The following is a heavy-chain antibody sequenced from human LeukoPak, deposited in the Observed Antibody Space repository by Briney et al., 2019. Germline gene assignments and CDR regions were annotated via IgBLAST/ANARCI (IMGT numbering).Heavy chain of an antibody. CDR2: ISAYNGNT. V-gene: IGHV1-18*01. D-gene: IGHD3-22*01. J-gene: IGHJ3*02. CDR3: AKDVGSTIDTSGYYYRNRKGAIDM. Sequence: ASVKVSCKASGYTFINYGISWLRQAPGQGLEWMGWISAYNGNTNYAQKLQGRVSMATDTSTSTAYMELRSLRAEDTAVYYCAKDVGSTIDTSGYYYRNRKGAIDMWGQGTRVTVSS. CDR1: GYTFINYG.